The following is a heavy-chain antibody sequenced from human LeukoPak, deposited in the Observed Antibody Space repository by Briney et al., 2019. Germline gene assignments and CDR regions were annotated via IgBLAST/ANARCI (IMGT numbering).Heavy chain of an antibody. CDR3: AFPDGDYYDRRGAFRI. J-gene: IGHJ3*02. V-gene: IGHV1-69*13. CDR2: IIPIFGTI. D-gene: IGHD3-22*01. Sequence: VASVKVSCKASGGTFSTYTFSRVRRAPGQGLEWMGGIIPIFGTINYAQKFQGRVTITADESASTAYMELSNLRSGDTAMYYCAFPDGDYYDRRGAFRIWGQGTLVTVSS. CDR1: GGTFSTYT.